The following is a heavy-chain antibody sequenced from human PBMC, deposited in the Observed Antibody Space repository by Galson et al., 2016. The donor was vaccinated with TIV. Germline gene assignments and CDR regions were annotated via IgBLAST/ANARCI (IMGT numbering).Heavy chain of an antibody. CDR3: TSPSGGLTDWHLKFDY. CDR2: IIPIFRTP. Sequence: SVKVSCKASGGTFSSFAINWVRQAPGQGLQWVGGIIPIFRTPKYARRSQGRVKVTADESTSTAYMELSSLRSDDTAVYYFTSPSGGLTDWHLKFDYWGKGTLVTVSS. V-gene: IGHV1-69*13. CDR1: GGTFSSFA. J-gene: IGHJ4*02. D-gene: IGHD3-9*01.